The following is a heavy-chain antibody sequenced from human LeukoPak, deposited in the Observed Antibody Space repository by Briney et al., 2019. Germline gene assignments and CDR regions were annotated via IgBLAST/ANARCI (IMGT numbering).Heavy chain of an antibody. Sequence: PSETLSLTCTVSGGSISSYYWSWIRQPPGKGLEWIGYIYYSGSTNYNPSLKGRVTISVNTSRNQFSLKLSSVTAADTAVYYCARGLGTSAWYLGYWGQGTLVTVSS. D-gene: IGHD6-19*01. V-gene: IGHV4-59*01. CDR3: ARGLGTSAWYLGY. CDR2: IYYSGST. J-gene: IGHJ4*02. CDR1: GGSISSYY.